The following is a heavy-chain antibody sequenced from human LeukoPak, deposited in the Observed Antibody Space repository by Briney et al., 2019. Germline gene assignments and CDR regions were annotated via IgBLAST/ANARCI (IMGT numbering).Heavy chain of an antibody. V-gene: IGHV3-21*01. CDR1: GFTFSTYE. CDR3: ARGSTTGYYRVQAFDI. J-gene: IGHJ3*02. D-gene: IGHD3-9*01. CDR2: ISRSSSYI. Sequence: PGGSLRLSCAASGFTFSTYELNWVRQAPGKGLEWASSISRSSSYIYYADSVKGRFTISRDNAKNSVYLLMNNLRAEDTAVYYCARGSTTGYYRVQAFDIWGQGTMVTVSS.